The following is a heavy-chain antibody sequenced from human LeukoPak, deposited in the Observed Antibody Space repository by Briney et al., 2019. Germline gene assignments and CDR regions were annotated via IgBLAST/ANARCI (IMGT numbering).Heavy chain of an antibody. Sequence: PSETLSLTCTVSGGSISSYYWSWIRQPPGKGLEWIGYIFYSGSANYNPSLKSRVTISVDTSKNQFSLKLRSVTAADTALYYCAVGGGGIAVPDTGGWFDPWGQGTLVTVSS. CDR3: AVGGGGIAVPDTGGWFDP. V-gene: IGHV4-59*01. CDR1: GGSISSYY. CDR2: IFYSGSA. D-gene: IGHD6-19*01. J-gene: IGHJ5*02.